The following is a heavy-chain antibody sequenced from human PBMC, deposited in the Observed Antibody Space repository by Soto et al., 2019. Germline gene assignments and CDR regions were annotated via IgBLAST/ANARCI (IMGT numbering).Heavy chain of an antibody. V-gene: IGHV3-30-3*01. Sequence: GGSLRLSCAASGFTFASYTMHWVRQAPGKGLEWVALISYDEDNKSYADSVKGRFTISRDNSKNTLYLQLNGLTAEDTAVYYCARDWLAITVRYWLDPWGQGTPVTVSS. CDR2: ISYDEDNK. CDR3: ARDWLAITVRYWLDP. J-gene: IGHJ5*02. CDR1: GFTFASYT. D-gene: IGHD3-10*01.